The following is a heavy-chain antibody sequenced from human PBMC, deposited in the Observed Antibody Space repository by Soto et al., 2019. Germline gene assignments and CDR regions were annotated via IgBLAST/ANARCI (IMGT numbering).Heavy chain of an antibody. CDR3: ARKQLVLDYYYYGMDV. D-gene: IGHD6-13*01. Sequence: SETLSLTCAVSGSSISSSNWWSWVRQPPGKGLEWIGEIYHSGSTNYNPSLKSRVTISVDKSKNQFSLKLSSVTAADTAVYYCARKQLVLDYYYYGMDVWGQGTTVTVSS. J-gene: IGHJ6*02. CDR2: IYHSGST. CDR1: GSSISSSNW. V-gene: IGHV4-4*02.